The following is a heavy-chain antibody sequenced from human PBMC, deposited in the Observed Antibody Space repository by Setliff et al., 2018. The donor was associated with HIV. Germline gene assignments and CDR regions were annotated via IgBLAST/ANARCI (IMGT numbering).Heavy chain of an antibody. J-gene: IGHJ4*02. CDR1: GFTFRSYE. CDR3: ARDRASSAYYSHFDY. Sequence: GGSLRLSCAASGFTFRSYEMNWVRQAPGKGLEWVSSVSSDGRYIYYADTVRGRFTISRDDAKSSLYLQMYSLGAEDTAIYYCARDRASSAYYSHFDYWGQGNMVTVSS. D-gene: IGHD3-22*01. CDR2: VSSDGRYI. V-gene: IGHV3-21*06.